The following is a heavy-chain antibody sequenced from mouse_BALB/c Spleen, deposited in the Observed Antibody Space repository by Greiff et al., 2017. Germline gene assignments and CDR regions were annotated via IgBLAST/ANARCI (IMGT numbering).Heavy chain of an antibody. Sequence: DVMLVESGGGLVQPGGSLKLSCAASGFTFSSYTMSWVRQTPEKRLEWVAYISNGGGSTYYPDTVKGRFTISRDNAKNTLYLQMSSLKSEDTAMYYCARRVVDWYFDVWGAGTTVTVSS. CDR2: ISNGGGST. D-gene: IGHD1-1*01. J-gene: IGHJ1*01. CDR1: GFTFSSYT. V-gene: IGHV5-12-2*01. CDR3: ARRVVDWYFDV.